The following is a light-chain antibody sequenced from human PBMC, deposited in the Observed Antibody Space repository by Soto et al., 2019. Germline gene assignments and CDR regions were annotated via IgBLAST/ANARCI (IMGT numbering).Light chain of an antibody. V-gene: IGKV1-5*03. CDR2: TAS. CDR3: QQYNSDSGT. J-gene: IGKJ1*01. Sequence: DIQMTQSPSTLSASVGDRITIDCRASQSISSWLAWYQQKPGKAPKLLIYTASSLESGVPSRFSGSGSGTEFTLTNSSLQPDDFATYYCQQYNSDSGTGGQGTKVDIK. CDR1: QSISSW.